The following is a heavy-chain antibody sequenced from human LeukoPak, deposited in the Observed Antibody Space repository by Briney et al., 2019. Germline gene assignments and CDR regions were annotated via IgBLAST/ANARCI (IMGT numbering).Heavy chain of an antibody. D-gene: IGHD1/OR15-1a*01. Sequence: PGGSLRLSCAASGFTFSSYWMHWVRQAPGKGLVWVSRINSDGSSTSYADSVKGRFTISRDNAKNTLYLQMNSLRAEDTAVYYCALNRGGSTRFDPWAQGTLVTVSS. CDR1: GFTFSSYW. V-gene: IGHV3-74*01. J-gene: IGHJ5*02. CDR2: INSDGSST. CDR3: ALNRGGSTRFDP.